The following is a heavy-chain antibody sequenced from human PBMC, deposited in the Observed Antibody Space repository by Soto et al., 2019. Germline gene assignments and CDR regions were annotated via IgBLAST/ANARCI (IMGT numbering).Heavy chain of an antibody. V-gene: IGHV3-21*01. Sequence: EVQLVESGGGLVKPGGSLRLSCAASGFTFSSYSMNWVRQAPGKGLEWVSSISSSSSYIYYADSVKGRFTISRDNAKNSLYLQMNSLRDEDTAVYYCARDLNTYYDFWSGYYDYWGQGTLVTVSS. CDR2: ISSSSSYI. D-gene: IGHD3-3*01. CDR3: ARDLNTYYDFWSGYYDY. CDR1: GFTFSSYS. J-gene: IGHJ4*02.